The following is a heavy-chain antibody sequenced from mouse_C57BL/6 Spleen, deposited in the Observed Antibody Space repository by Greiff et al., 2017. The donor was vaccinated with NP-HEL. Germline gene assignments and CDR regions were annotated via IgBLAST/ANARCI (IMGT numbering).Heavy chain of an antibody. CDR2: IYPGSGST. Sequence: QVQLQQPGAELVKPGASVKMSCKASGYTFTSYWITWVKQRPGQGLEWIGDIYPGSGSTNYNEKFKSKATLTVDTSSSTAYMQLSSLTSEYSSVYYCARGSYYGYADWYFDVWGTGTTVTVSS. CDR3: ARGSYYGYADWYFDV. CDR1: GYTFTSYW. V-gene: IGHV1-55*01. J-gene: IGHJ1*03. D-gene: IGHD2-9*01.